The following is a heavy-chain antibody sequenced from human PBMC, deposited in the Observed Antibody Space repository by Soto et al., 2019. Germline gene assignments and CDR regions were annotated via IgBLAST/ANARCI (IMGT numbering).Heavy chain of an antibody. V-gene: IGHV4-4*02. J-gene: IGHJ4*02. CDR3: AARRLGGSTIY. CDR2: ISHTGNT. Sequence: QVQLQESRPGLLEPSGTLSLTCDVSGASVNSGHWWTWVRQPPGKGLEWIGEISHTGNTNYSPSLKGRMTVSLDKSQNQFSLTLTSVTAADTAFYYCAARRLGGSTIYWGQGTLVTVS. CDR1: GASVNSGHW. D-gene: IGHD2-15*01.